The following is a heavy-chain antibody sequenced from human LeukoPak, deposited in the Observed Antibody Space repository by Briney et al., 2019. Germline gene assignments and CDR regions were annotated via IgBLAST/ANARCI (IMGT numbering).Heavy chain of an antibody. CDR2: ISYDGSNK. V-gene: IGHV3-30*18. D-gene: IGHD4-17*01. Sequence: GGSLRLSCAASGFTFSSYGMHWVRQAPGKGLEWVAVISYDGSNKYYADSVKGRFTISRDNSKNTLYLQMNSLRAEDTALYYCAKDGYSNGDYEGYFQHWGQGTLVAVSS. CDR3: AKDGYSNGDYEGYFQH. J-gene: IGHJ1*01. CDR1: GFTFSSYG.